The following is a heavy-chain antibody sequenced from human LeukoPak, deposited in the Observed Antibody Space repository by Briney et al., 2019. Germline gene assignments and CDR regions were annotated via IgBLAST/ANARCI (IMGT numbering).Heavy chain of an antibody. J-gene: IGHJ5*02. D-gene: IGHD3-16*02. V-gene: IGHV1-18*01. Sequence: ASVKVSCKASGYTLTSYGISWVRQAPGQGLEWMGWITTYNGNTNYEQKFQGRVTMTTDTSTSTAYMELRSLRSDDTAVYYCARFRTFGGVIVSNWFDPWGQGTLVTVSS. CDR1: GYTLTSYG. CDR2: ITTYNGNT. CDR3: ARFRTFGGVIVSNWFDP.